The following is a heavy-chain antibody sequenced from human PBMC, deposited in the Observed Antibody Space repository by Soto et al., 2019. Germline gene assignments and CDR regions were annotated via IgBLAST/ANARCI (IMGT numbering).Heavy chain of an antibody. Sequence: QVQLVQSGAEVKKPGASVKVSCKASGYTFTSYGISWVRQAPGQGLEWMGWISAYNGNTNYAQKPQGRVTXXTXTXPSTAYMELRSLRSDDTAVYYCARVIASSGVDAFDIWGQGTMVTVSS. V-gene: IGHV1-18*01. CDR2: ISAYNGNT. D-gene: IGHD3-22*01. CDR1: GYTFTSYG. CDR3: ARVIASSGVDAFDI. J-gene: IGHJ3*02.